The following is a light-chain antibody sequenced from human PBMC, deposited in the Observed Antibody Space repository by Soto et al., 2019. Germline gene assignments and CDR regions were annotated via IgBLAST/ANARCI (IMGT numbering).Light chain of an antibody. CDR2: EVT. J-gene: IGLJ1*01. Sequence: QSALTQPRSVSGSPGQSVTISCTGTSSDVGGYNYVSWYQQHPGKAPKLIIYEVTNRPSGVSHRFSGSKSGNTASLTISGLQAEDEADYYCTSYSSSSTFYVFGTGTKVT. V-gene: IGLV2-14*01. CDR3: TSYSSSSTFYV. CDR1: SSDVGGYNY.